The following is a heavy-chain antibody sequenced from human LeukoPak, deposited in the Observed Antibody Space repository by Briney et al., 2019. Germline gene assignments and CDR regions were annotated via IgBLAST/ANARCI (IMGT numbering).Heavy chain of an antibody. CDR2: ISYDGSNK. CDR1: GCTFSSYA. D-gene: IGHD3-16*02. Sequence: GGSLRLSCAASGCTFSSYAMPWVRQAPGKGLEWVAVISYDGSNKYYADSVKGRFTISRDNSKNTLYLQMNSLRAEDTAVYYCARVVDYDYVWGSYRYAFPDYWGQGTLVTVSS. V-gene: IGHV3-30-3*01. J-gene: IGHJ4*02. CDR3: ARVVDYDYVWGSYRYAFPDY.